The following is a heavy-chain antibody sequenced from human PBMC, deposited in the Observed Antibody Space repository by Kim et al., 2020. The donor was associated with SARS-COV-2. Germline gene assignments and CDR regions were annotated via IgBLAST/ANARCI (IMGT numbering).Heavy chain of an antibody. J-gene: IGHJ2*01. V-gene: IGHV4-59*01. CDR3: ARAPATSNWCFDL. Sequence: SETLSLTCTVSGGSISSYYWSWIRQPPGKGLEWIGYIYYSGSTNYNPSLKSRVTISVDTSKNQFSLKLSSVTAADTAVYYCARAPATSNWCFDLWGRGTLVTVSS. CDR1: GGSISSYY. CDR2: IYYSGST.